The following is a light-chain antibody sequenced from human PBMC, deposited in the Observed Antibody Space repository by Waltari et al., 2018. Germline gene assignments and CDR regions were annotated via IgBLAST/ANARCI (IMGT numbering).Light chain of an antibody. CDR2: GSS. CDR3: QQYGSSPWT. Sequence: EIVLTQSPGTLSLSPGERATLSCRASQSVSSSYLAGYQQKPGQAPRVLIHGSSTRATGIPDRFSGSVSGTDFTLTISRLEPEDFAVYYCQQYGSSPWTFGQGTKVEIK. V-gene: IGKV3-20*01. J-gene: IGKJ1*01. CDR1: QSVSSSY.